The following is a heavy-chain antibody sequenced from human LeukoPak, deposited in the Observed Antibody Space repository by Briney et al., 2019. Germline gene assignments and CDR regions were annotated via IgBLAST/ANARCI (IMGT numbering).Heavy chain of an antibody. CDR3: ARGSWPWYSSGWSELQNDY. V-gene: IGHV1-8*01. D-gene: IGHD6-13*01. Sequence: RASVKVSCKASVYTFTIYDINWVRQATGQGVEWMGWMNPNSGNTDYAQKFQGRVTMTRNTSINTAYMELSSLRSEDTAVYYCARGSWPWYSSGWSELQNDYWGQGILVTVSS. CDR1: VYTFTIYD. CDR2: MNPNSGNT. J-gene: IGHJ4*02.